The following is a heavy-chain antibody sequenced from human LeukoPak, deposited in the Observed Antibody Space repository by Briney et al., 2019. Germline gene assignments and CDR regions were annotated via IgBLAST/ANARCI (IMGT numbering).Heavy chain of an antibody. CDR3: ARGGVNYWNPRY. D-gene: IGHD1-1*01. CDR2: LYTGGTT. V-gene: IGHV3-53*01. Sequence: GGSLRLSCAASGFSVSSNYMSWVRQAPGKGLEWVSLLYTGGTTYYADSVEGRFTISRDDSKNTIYLQMNSLRAEDTAVYYCARGGVNYWNPRYWGQGTLVTVSS. CDR1: GFSVSSNY. J-gene: IGHJ4*02.